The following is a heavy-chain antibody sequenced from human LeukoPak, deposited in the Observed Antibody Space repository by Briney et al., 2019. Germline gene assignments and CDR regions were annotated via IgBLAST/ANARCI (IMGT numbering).Heavy chain of an antibody. Sequence: PGGSLRLSCAASGFTFSSYAMSWVRQAPGKGLEWVSAISGSGGSTYYADSVKGRFTISRDNSKNTLYLQMNSLRAEDTAVYYRARGQNAWSMVTSLFDYWGQGTLVTVSS. CDR2: ISGSGGST. CDR1: GFTFSSYA. CDR3: ARGQNAWSMVTSLFDY. V-gene: IGHV3-23*01. D-gene: IGHD5-18*01. J-gene: IGHJ4*02.